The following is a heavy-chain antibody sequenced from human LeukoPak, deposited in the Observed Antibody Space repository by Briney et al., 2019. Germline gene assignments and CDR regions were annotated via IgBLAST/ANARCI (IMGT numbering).Heavy chain of an antibody. CDR3: AELGITMIGGV. CDR2: ISGSGGNT. J-gene: IGHJ6*04. V-gene: IGHV3-23*01. Sequence: PGRSLRLSCAASGFTFSSYVMSWVRQAPGKGLEWVSGISGSGGNTYYADSVKGRFTISRDNSKNTLYLQMNSLRAEDTAVYYCAELGITMIGGVWGKGTTVTISS. D-gene: IGHD3-10*02. CDR1: GFTFSSYV.